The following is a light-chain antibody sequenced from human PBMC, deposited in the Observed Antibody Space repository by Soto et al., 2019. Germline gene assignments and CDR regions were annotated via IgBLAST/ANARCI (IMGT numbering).Light chain of an antibody. V-gene: IGLV2-14*01. CDR2: DVN. J-gene: IGLJ2*01. Sequence: QSALTQPASVSGSPGQSITLSCTGTSSDIGGYDYVSWYQRHPGKAPKLIIYDVNNRPSGVSNRFSGSKSGNTASLTISGLQAEDEAYYYCTADASGSTHVVFGGGTKLTVL. CDR1: SSDIGGYDY. CDR3: TADASGSTHVV.